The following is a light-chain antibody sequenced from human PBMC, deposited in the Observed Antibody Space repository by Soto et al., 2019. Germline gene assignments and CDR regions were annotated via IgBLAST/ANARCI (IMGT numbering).Light chain of an antibody. Sequence: DIQMTQSPSTLPASVGDRVTITCRASQSISNWLAWYQQKPGKAPKLLIYDASSLESGVPSRFSGSGSGTDFTLTITSLEPEDFAVYYCQQRSNWPPTFGQGTKVDIK. CDR2: DAS. J-gene: IGKJ1*01. CDR1: QSISNW. V-gene: IGKV1-5*01. CDR3: QQRSNWPPT.